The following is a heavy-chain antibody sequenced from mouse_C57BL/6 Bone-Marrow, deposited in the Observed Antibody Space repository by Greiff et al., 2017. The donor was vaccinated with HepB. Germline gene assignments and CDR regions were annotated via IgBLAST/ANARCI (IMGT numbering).Heavy chain of an antibody. J-gene: IGHJ2*01. V-gene: IGHV14-4*01. Sequence: EVKLQESGAELVRPGASVKLSCTASGFNIKDDYMLWVKQRPEQGLEWIGWIDPENGDTEYASKFQGKATITADTSSNTAYLQLSSLTSEDTAVYYCTTCYAGYWGQGTTLTVSS. CDR1: GFNIKDDY. CDR2: IDPENGDT. D-gene: IGHD6-5*01. CDR3: TTCYAGY.